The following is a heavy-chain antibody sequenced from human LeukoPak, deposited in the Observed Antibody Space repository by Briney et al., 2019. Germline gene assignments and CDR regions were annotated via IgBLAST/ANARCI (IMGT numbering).Heavy chain of an antibody. J-gene: IGHJ4*02. D-gene: IGHD2-2*01. Sequence: SETLSLTCSVSGGSISTDDYCWSWIRQHPGKGLEWIGYIYYRGSTYYNPSLKSRLTISIDTSKNQFSLKLSSVTAADTAVYYCARGGDIVVVPAADHWGQGTLVTVSS. CDR3: ARGGDIVVVPAADH. V-gene: IGHV4-31*03. CDR2: IYYRGST. CDR1: GGSISTDDYC.